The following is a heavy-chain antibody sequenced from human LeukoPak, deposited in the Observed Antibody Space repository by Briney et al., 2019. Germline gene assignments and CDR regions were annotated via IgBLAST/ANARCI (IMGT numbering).Heavy chain of an antibody. CDR3: ARDPRIAVAGTGGPAFDI. D-gene: IGHD6-19*01. Sequence: ASVTVSCTASGGTFSSYAISWVRQAPGQGLEWMGGIVPIFGTANYAQKFQGRVTITADESTSTAYMELSSLRSEDTAVYYCARDPRIAVAGTGGPAFDIWGQGTMVTVSS. CDR1: GGTFSSYA. V-gene: IGHV1-69*13. J-gene: IGHJ3*02. CDR2: IVPIFGTA.